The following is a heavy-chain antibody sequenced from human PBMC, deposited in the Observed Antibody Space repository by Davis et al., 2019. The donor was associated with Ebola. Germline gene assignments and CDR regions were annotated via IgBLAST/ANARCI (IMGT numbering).Heavy chain of an antibody. J-gene: IGHJ4*02. CDR3: ARESYYYDSSGYYYDFDY. CDR2: ISGSGRNA. D-gene: IGHD3-22*01. V-gene: IGHV3-23*01. CDR1: GFTFSNYA. Sequence: GESLKISCAASGFTFSNYAMSWVRQVPGKGLEWVSAISGSGRNAYYAESVKGRFVISRDTSKRTLFLQMNSLRAEDTAVYYCARESYYYDSSGYYYDFDYWGQGTLVTVSS.